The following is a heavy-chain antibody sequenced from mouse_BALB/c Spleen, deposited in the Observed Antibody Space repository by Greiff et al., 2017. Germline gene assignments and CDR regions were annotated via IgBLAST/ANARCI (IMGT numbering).Heavy chain of an antibody. V-gene: IGHV10-1*02. CDR1: GFTFNTYA. D-gene: IGHD2-10*01. Sequence: EVQLVESGGGLVQPKGSLKLSCAASGFTFNTYAMNWVRQAPGKGLEWVARIRSKSNNYATYYADSVKDMFTISRDDSQSMLYLQMNNLKTEDTAMYYCVRHAYYGNYAMDYWGQGTSVTVSS. J-gene: IGHJ4*01. CDR2: IRSKSNNYAT. CDR3: VRHAYYGNYAMDY.